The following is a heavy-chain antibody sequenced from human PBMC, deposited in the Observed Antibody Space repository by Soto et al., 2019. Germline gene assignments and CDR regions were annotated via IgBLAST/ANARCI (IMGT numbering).Heavy chain of an antibody. CDR1: GGTFSSYA. D-gene: IGHD6-13*01. CDR2: IIPIFGTA. CDR3: ARSGIAAAGTCHY. V-gene: IGHV1-69*13. J-gene: IGHJ4*02. Sequence: SVKVSCKASGGTFSSYAISWVRQAPGQGLEWMGGIIPIFGTANYAQKFQGRVTITADESTSTAYMELSSLRSEDTAVYCCARSGIAAAGTCHYWGQGTLVTVSS.